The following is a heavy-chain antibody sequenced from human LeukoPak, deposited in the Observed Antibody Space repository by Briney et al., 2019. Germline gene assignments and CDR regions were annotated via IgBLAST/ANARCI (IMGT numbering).Heavy chain of an antibody. CDR3: ARERIEPPVVNTGADAFDI. Sequence: GASVKVSCKASGYTFTGYYVHWVRQAPGQGLEWMGWINPNSGGTNYAQKFQGRVTMTRDTSISTAYMELSRLRSDDTAVYYCARERIEPPVVNTGADAFDIWGQGTMVTVSS. V-gene: IGHV1-2*02. J-gene: IGHJ3*02. CDR1: GYTFTGYY. CDR2: INPNSGGT. D-gene: IGHD2-15*01.